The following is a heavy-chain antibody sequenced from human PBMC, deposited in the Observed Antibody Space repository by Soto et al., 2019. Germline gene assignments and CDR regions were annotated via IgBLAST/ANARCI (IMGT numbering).Heavy chain of an antibody. CDR3: TTYRRGEGGRSS. CDR1: DGSVDSHH. D-gene: IGHD3-16*01. CDR2: DYSDST. Sequence: QVQLQESGPGLLKPSETLSLTCTVSDGSVDSHHWSWIRQPPGKGLEWVGDYSDSTSYSPSLKSRVSISADTSRNQFSLKLTSVTAADTAVYFCTTYRRGEGGRSSWSQGALVTVSS. J-gene: IGHJ5*02. V-gene: IGHV4-59*08.